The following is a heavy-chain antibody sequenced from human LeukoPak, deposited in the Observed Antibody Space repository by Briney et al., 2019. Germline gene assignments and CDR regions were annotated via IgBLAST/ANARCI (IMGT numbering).Heavy chain of an antibody. CDR3: ARRLYNGRVARSYYYYGMDV. Sequence: SETLSLTCAVSGGCISSGGYSWSWIRQPPGKGLEWIGYIYHSGSTYYNPSLKSRVTISVDRSKNQFSLKLSSVTAADRAVYYCARRLYNGRVARSYYYYGMDVWGQGTTVTVSS. V-gene: IGHV4-30-2*01. CDR2: IYHSGST. CDR1: GGCISSGGYS. J-gene: IGHJ6*02. D-gene: IGHD3-10*01.